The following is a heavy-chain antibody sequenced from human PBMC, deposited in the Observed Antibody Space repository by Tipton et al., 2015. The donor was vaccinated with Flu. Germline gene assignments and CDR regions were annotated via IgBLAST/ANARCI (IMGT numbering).Heavy chain of an antibody. CDR2: ISYDGSNK. J-gene: IGHJ4*02. CDR1: GFTFSSYA. V-gene: IGHV3-30*09. D-gene: IGHD6-19*01. Sequence: SLRLSCAASGFTFSSYAMHWVRQAPGKGLEWVAVISYDGSNKYYADSVKGRSAISRDNSKNTLYLQMNSLRAEDTAVYYCARDRSGGWYGGYYFDYWGQGTLVTVSS. CDR3: ARDRSGGWYGGYYFDY.